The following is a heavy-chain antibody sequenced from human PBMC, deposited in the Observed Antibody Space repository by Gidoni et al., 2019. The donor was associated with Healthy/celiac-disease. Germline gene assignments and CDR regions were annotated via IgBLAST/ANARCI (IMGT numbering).Heavy chain of an antibody. D-gene: IGHD5-18*01. Sequence: VQLVASGGGLVRPGGWLRISWGAVGVPGSSNSMSGVRQAPGKGLEWVSVIYSGGSTYYADSVKGRFTISRDNSKNTLYLQMNSLRAEDTAVYYCAAQKSWIRAEFDYWGQGTLVTVSS. CDR1: GVPGSSNS. CDR2: IYSGGST. V-gene: IGHV3-66*02. J-gene: IGHJ4*02. CDR3: AAQKSWIRAEFDY.